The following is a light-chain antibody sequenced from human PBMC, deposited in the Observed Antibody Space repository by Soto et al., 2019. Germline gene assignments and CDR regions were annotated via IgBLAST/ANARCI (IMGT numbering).Light chain of an antibody. J-gene: IGKJ3*01. CDR1: QSVSSSY. V-gene: IGKV3-20*01. CDR3: QHYGSSTFT. CDR2: AAS. Sequence: EIVLTQSPGTLSLSPGERATLSCRASQSVSSSYLAWYQQKPGQAPMLLIYAASTRATGIADRFSGSGSGTDFTLTISRLEPEDCAVYYCQHYGSSTFTFGPGTKVDIK.